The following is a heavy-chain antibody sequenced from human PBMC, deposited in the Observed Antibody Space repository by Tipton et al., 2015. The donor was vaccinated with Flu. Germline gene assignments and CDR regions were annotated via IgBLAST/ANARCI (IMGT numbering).Heavy chain of an antibody. V-gene: IGHV4-38-2*01. CDR2: IYRSGTT. CDR3: ARLTYYYGSGTSDY. D-gene: IGHD3-10*01. Sequence: TLSLTCAVSGDSISSDYYWGWIRQFPGKGLEWIGSIYRSGTTYYNPSLKSRVTISVDTSKTQFSLNLSSVTAADTAVYYCARLTYYYGSGTSDYWGQGTLVTVSS. J-gene: IGHJ4*02. CDR1: GDSISSDYY.